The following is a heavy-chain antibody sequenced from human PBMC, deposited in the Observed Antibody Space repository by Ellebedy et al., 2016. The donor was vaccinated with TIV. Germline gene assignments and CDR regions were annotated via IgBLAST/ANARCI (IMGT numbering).Heavy chain of an antibody. V-gene: IGHV4-30-2*01. CDR2: IFHSGNT. CDR1: GGSISSGVYS. Sequence: MPSETLSLTCAVSGGSISSGVYSWSWIRQPPGKGLEWLGYIFHSGNTNYNPSLRSRVTISIDRSKTQFSLNLSSVTASDTAVYYCARGGLAADYGLDVWGQGTTVTVSS. D-gene: IGHD6-13*01. J-gene: IGHJ6*02. CDR3: ARGGLAADYGLDV.